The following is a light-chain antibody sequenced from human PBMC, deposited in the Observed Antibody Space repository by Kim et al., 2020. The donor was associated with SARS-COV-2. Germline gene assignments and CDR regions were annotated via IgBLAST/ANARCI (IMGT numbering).Light chain of an antibody. J-gene: IGLJ3*02. Sequence: SYELTQPPSVSVAPGKTARITCGGNNIGSKSVHWYQQKPGQAPVLVIYYDSDRPSGIPERFSGSNSGNTATLTISRVEAGDEADYYCQVCDSSSDHWLFGGGTKLTVL. V-gene: IGLV3-21*04. CDR1: NIGSKS. CDR2: YDS. CDR3: QVCDSSSDHWL.